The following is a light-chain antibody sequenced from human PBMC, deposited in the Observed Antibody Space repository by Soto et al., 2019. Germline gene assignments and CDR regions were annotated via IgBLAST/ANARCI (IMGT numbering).Light chain of an antibody. CDR2: GNS. CDR3: QSYDSSLSVL. CDR1: SSNIGAGYD. V-gene: IGLV1-40*01. J-gene: IGLJ2*01. Sequence: QYVLTQPPSVSGAPGQRVTISCTGSSSNIGAGYDVHWYQQLPGTAPKLLIYGNSNRPSGVPYRFSGSKSGTSASLAITGLQAEDEDYYYCQSYDSSLSVLFGGGTKLTVL.